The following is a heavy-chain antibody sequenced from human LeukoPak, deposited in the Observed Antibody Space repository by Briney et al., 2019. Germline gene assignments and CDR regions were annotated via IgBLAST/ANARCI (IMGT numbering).Heavy chain of an antibody. D-gene: IGHD6-13*01. CDR1: GGSISSGDYY. CDR2: IYCSGST. Sequence: SQTLSLTCTVSGGSISSGDYYWSWIRQPPGKGLEWIGYIYCSGSTYYNPSLKSRFTISVDTSKNQFSLKLSSVTAADTAVYYCARDSSSWYSYGMDVWGKGTTVTVSS. CDR3: ARDSSSWYSYGMDV. V-gene: IGHV4-30-4*01. J-gene: IGHJ6*04.